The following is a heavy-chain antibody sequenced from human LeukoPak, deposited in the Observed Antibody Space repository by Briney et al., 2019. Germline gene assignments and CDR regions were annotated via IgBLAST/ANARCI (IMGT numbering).Heavy chain of an antibody. CDR3: AREVAEGYDYYMDV. V-gene: IGHV4-34*01. CDR1: GGSFSGYY. J-gene: IGHJ6*03. CDR2: INHSGST. Sequence: PSETLSLTCAVYGGSFSGYYWSWIRQPPGKGLEWIGEINHSGSTNYNPSLESRVTISVSSSKHQFYLRLSSVMAADTAVYYCAREVAEGYDYYMDVWGKGTTVTISS.